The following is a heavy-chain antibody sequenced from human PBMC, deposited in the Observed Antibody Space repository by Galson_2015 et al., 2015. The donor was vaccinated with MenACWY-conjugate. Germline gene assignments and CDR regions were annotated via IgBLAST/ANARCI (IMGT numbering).Heavy chain of an antibody. D-gene: IGHD5-18*01. V-gene: IGHV4-39*07. CDR2: IYDSGST. J-gene: IGHJ4*02. CDR3: ARSPGGYSSGGQIDS. CDR1: AGSISSSTYY. Sequence: ETLSLTCNVSAGSISSSTYYWGWLRQSPGKGLEWIGTIYDSGSTYYNPSLKSRVTISVDTSRNQFSLKLSSVTAADTAVYYCARSPGGYSSGGQIDSWGQGSLVTVSS.